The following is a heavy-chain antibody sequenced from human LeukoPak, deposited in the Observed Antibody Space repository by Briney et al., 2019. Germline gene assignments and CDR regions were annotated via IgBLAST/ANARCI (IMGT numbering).Heavy chain of an antibody. CDR1: GGSISSYY. Sequence: SETLSLTCTVSGGSISSYYWSWIRQPPGKGLEWIGYIYYSGGTNYNPSLKSRVTISVDTSKNQFSLKLSSVTAADTAVYYCARALAVAGRFYFDYWGQGTLVTVSS. J-gene: IGHJ4*02. CDR3: ARALAVAGRFYFDY. CDR2: IYYSGGT. V-gene: IGHV4-59*01. D-gene: IGHD6-19*01.